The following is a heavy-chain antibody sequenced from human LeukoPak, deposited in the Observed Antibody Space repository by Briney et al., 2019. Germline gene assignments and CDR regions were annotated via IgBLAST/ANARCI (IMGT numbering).Heavy chain of an antibody. Sequence: ASVKVSCKASGYTFTSYDINWVRQATGQGLEWMGWMNPNSGNTGHAQKFQGRVTMTRNTSISTAYMELSSLRSEDTAVYYCARGSKLFRVVVIRPFDYWGQGTLVTVSS. CDR3: ARGSKLFRVVVIRPFDY. CDR2: MNPNSGNT. V-gene: IGHV1-8*01. J-gene: IGHJ4*02. D-gene: IGHD3-22*01. CDR1: GYTFTSYD.